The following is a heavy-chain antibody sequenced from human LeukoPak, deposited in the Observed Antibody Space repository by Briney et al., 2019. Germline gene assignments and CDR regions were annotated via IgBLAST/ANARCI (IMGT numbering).Heavy chain of an antibody. V-gene: IGHV3-30*18. D-gene: IGHD2-2*01. CDR1: GFTFSSYG. CDR3: AKDALYCSSTSCYRLYYYYGMDV. J-gene: IGHJ6*02. CDR2: ISYDGSNK. Sequence: GGSLRLSCAASGFTFSSYGMHWVRQAPGKGLEWVAVISYDGSNKYYADSVKGRFTISRDNSKNTLYLQMNSLRAEDTAVYYCAKDALYCSSTSCYRLYYYYGMDVWGQGTTVTVSS.